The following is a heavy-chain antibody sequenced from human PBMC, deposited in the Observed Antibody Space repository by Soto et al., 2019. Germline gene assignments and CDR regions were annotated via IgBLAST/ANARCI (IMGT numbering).Heavy chain of an antibody. V-gene: IGHV3-30-3*01. Sequence: GGSLRLSCAASGFTFSSYAMHWVRQAPGKGLEWVAVISYDGSNKYYADSVKGRFTISRDNSKNTLYLQMNSLRAEDTAVYYCARQWLVLSYFDYWGQGTLVTV. CDR2: ISYDGSNK. J-gene: IGHJ4*02. CDR3: ARQWLVLSYFDY. CDR1: GFTFSSYA. D-gene: IGHD6-19*01.